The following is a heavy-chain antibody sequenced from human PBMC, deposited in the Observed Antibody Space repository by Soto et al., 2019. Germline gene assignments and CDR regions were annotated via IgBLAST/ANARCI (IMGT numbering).Heavy chain of an antibody. V-gene: IGHV5-51*01. D-gene: IGHD2-15*01. Sequence: PGESLKISCKGSGFSFSSYWIGRVRQRPGKGLEWMGIIYPGDSDTRYSPSFQGQVTISADKSITTAYLQWSSLKASDTAMYYCARPYCSGGSCNLGYFDYWGQGTLVTVSS. J-gene: IGHJ4*02. CDR2: IYPGDSDT. CDR3: ARPYCSGGSCNLGYFDY. CDR1: GFSFSSYW.